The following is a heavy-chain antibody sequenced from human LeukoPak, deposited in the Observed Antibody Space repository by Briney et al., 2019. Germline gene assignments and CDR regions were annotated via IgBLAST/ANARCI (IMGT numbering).Heavy chain of an antibody. J-gene: IGHJ4*02. CDR2: IGGTGHFT. CDR3: AKDILYSSSTDRWACDH. Sequence: GGSLTLSCAASGFTFSNYAMSWVRQAPGKGLEWVSGIGGTGHFTYYADSVKGRSTVSRDNSKNTLYLQMNTLKAEDTAQYYCAKDILYSSSTDRWACDHWGQGTLVIVSS. CDR1: GFTFSNYA. D-gene: IGHD6-6*01. V-gene: IGHV3-23*01.